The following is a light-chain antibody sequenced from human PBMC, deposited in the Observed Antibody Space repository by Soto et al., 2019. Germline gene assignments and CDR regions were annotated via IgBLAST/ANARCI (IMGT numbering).Light chain of an antibody. J-gene: IGKJ4*01. CDR2: AAS. Sequence: DIQLTQSPSFLSASVGDRVTITCRASQDISSDLAWYQQKPGKAPKLLIYAASTLQSGVSSRFSGSQFGTEFTLTISSLQPEDFATYYCQQLNSYPITFGGGTKVEIK. CDR3: QQLNSYPIT. CDR1: QDISSD. V-gene: IGKV1-9*01.